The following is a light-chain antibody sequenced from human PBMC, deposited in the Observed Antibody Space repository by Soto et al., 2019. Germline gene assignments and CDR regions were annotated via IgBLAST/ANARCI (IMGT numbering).Light chain of an antibody. Sequence: LTQPPCVPRSPGHWITISCTGTNRDGGGYNYVSWYQQPPGKAPKLLIYEVSTRRSGVSTRFSASPSGNPACLTISGLQAADAADYYCSSYTRSSSLGVFGTGTKVTVL. CDR2: EVS. J-gene: IGLJ1*01. CDR3: SSYTRSSSLGV. CDR1: NRDGGGYNY. V-gene: IGLV2-14*01.